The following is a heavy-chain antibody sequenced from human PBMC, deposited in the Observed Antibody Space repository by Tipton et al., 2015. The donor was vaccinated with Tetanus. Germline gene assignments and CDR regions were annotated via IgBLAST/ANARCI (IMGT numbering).Heavy chain of an antibody. V-gene: IGHV4-61*01. Sequence: LRLSCTVSGGSVSNGSYYWNWIRQPPGKGLEWIGHIYYTGSTDYNPSLKSRVTISADTTKNLFSLKLSSVTAADTAVYYCARGTGDYWGQGTLVTVSS. CDR2: IYYTGST. CDR3: ARGTGDY. J-gene: IGHJ4*02. D-gene: IGHD1-14*01. CDR1: GGSVSNGSYY.